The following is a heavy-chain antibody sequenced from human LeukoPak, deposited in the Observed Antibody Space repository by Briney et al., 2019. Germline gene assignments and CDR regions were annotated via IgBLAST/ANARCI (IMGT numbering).Heavy chain of an antibody. CDR1: GGSISTYY. J-gene: IGHJ4*02. Sequence: SETLSLTCTVSGGSISTYYWSWIRQPPGKGLEWIGYIYYSGSTNYNPSLKSRVTISIDTSKNQFSLKLSSVTAADTAVYYCARVDDSAFDYWGQGTLVTVSS. V-gene: IGHV4-59*01. CDR2: IYYSGST. CDR3: ARVDDSAFDY. D-gene: IGHD3-22*01.